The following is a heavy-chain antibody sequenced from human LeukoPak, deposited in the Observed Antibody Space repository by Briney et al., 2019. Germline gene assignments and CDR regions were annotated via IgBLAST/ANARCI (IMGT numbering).Heavy chain of an antibody. CDR2: ISGGSEYI. CDR3: ASGIYYASVHTWSPV. CDR1: GFTFSTYR. V-gene: IGHV3-21*01. D-gene: IGHD3-10*01. Sequence: GGSLRLSCAASGFTFSTYRMNWVRQTPGKGLEWVSSISGGSEYIYYTDSVKGRFTISRDNAKNSLYLQMSSLRADDTAVYYCASGIYYASVHTWSPVWGQGTLVTVS. J-gene: IGHJ4*02.